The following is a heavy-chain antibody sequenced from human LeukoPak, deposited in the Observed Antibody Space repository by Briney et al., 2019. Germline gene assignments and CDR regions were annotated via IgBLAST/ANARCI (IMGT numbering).Heavy chain of an antibody. D-gene: IGHD4-17*01. Sequence: ASVKVSCTASGYTFTGYYMHWVRQAPGQGLEWMGWINPNSGGTNYAQKFQGRVTMTRDTSISTAYMELSRLRSDDTAVYYCARAPPTVSTRPFDYWGQGTLVTVSS. CDR2: INPNSGGT. CDR3: ARAPPTVSTRPFDY. CDR1: GYTFTGYY. J-gene: IGHJ4*02. V-gene: IGHV1-2*02.